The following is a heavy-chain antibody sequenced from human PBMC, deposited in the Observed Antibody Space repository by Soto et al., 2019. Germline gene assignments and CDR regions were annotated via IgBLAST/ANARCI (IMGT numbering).Heavy chain of an antibody. V-gene: IGHV1-8*01. J-gene: IGHJ4*02. CDR2: VNPNNGDT. D-gene: IGHD2-15*01. CDR3: AKGSRNCSAIDFDY. Sequence: QVQLVQSGAELKKPGASVKVSCKASGYTFSNYDMNWVRQATGQGPEWIGWVNPNNGDTGYAQKCQGRVTLTTDISTTTAYMELTSLRSEDTAIYYCAKGSRNCSAIDFDYWGQGTLITVSS. CDR1: GYTFSNYD.